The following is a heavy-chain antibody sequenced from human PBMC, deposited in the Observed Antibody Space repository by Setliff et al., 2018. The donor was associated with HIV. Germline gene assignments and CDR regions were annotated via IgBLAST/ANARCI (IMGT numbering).Heavy chain of an antibody. CDR1: GSPISSHY. V-gene: IGHV4-59*04. D-gene: IGHD3-10*01. Sequence: SETLSLTCNVSGSPISSHYWTWIRQPPGKGLEWIGYIYHSGSTYCNPSLKSRVTISVDTSKNQFSLKLSSVTATDTAVYYCATYADRESNRFDPWGQGILVTVSS. CDR2: IYHSGST. J-gene: IGHJ5*02. CDR3: ATYADRESNRFDP.